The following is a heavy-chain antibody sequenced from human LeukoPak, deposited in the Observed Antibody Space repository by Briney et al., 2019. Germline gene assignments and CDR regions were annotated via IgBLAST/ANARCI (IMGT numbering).Heavy chain of an antibody. CDR2: IYYSGST. CDR3: ARAGRSSGWYDYAFDI. Sequence: PSETLSLTCTVSGGSISSYYWSWIRQPPGKGLEWIGYIYYSGSTNYNPSLKSRVTIPVDTSKNQFSLKLSSVTAADTAVYYCARAGRSSGWYDYAFDIWGQGTMVTVSS. D-gene: IGHD6-19*01. V-gene: IGHV4-59*01. J-gene: IGHJ3*02. CDR1: GGSISSYY.